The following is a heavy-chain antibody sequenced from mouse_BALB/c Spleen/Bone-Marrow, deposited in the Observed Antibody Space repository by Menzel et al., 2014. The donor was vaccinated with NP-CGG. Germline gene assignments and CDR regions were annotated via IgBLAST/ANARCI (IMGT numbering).Heavy chain of an antibody. Sequence: EVKLVESGGGLVQPGGSLKLSCAASGFDFSRYWMSWVRQAPGKGLEWIGEINPDSSTINYTPSLKDKFIISRDNAKNTPYLQVSKGRSEDTALYYCARPGTWGYFDYWGQGTTLTVSS. CDR1: GFDFSRYW. CDR2: INPDSSTI. CDR3: ARPGTWGYFDY. D-gene: IGHD4-1*01. J-gene: IGHJ2*01. V-gene: IGHV4-1*02.